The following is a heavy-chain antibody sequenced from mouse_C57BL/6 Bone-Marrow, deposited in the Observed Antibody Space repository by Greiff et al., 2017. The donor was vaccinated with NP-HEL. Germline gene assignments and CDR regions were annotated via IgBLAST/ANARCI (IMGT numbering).Heavy chain of an antibody. Sequence: QVQLKESGAELVKPGASVKLSCKASGYTFTEYTIHWVKQRSGQGLEWIGWFYPGSGSIKYNEKFKDKATLTADKSSSTVYMELSRLTSEDSAVYFCARHEAVYDGYYYWYFDVWGTGTTVTVSS. CDR2: FYPGSGSI. CDR1: GYTFTEYT. J-gene: IGHJ1*03. V-gene: IGHV1-62-2*01. CDR3: ARHEAVYDGYYYWYFDV. D-gene: IGHD2-3*01.